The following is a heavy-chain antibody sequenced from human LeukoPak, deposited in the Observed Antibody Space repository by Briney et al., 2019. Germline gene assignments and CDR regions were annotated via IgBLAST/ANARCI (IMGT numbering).Heavy chain of an antibody. D-gene: IGHD2-15*01. CDR2: IRFDGSNI. Sequence: PGGSLRLSCAASGFTFSSFGMHWVRQAPGKGLEWVAFIRFDGSNIYYADSVKGRFTISRDNSKNTLYLQMNSLRAEDTAVYYCAKDSGGTEYYFDYWGQGTLVTVSS. CDR1: GFTFSSFG. J-gene: IGHJ4*02. CDR3: AKDSGGTEYYFDY. V-gene: IGHV3-30*02.